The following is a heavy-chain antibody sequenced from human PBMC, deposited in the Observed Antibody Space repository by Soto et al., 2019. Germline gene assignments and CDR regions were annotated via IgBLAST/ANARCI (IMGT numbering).Heavy chain of an antibody. D-gene: IGHD2-15*01. CDR3: ARDGRGRGGSNDAFDI. J-gene: IGHJ3*02. V-gene: IGHV3-48*01. CDR1: GFTFSSYS. CDR2: ISSSSSTI. Sequence: GGSLRLSCAASGFTFSSYSMNWVRQAPGKGLEWVSYISSSSSTIYYADSVKGRFTISRDNAKNSLYLQMNSLRAEDTAVYYCARDGRGRGGSNDAFDIWGQGTMVTVSS.